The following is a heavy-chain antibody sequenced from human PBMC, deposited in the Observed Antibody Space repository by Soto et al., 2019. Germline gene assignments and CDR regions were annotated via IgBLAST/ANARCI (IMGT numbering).Heavy chain of an antibody. D-gene: IGHD3-3*01. CDR1: GFSFSSYA. Sequence: QVQLVESGGGVVQPGRSLRLSCAASGFSFSSYAMHWDRQAPGKALELVAVISYDGSNEYYADSVKGRFTISRDNSNNTLYLEMNSLRAEDTAVYYCARGYYDFWSGPDYGMDVWGQGTTVTVSS. V-gene: IGHV3-30-3*01. CDR2: ISYDGSNE. J-gene: IGHJ6*02. CDR3: ARGYYDFWSGPDYGMDV.